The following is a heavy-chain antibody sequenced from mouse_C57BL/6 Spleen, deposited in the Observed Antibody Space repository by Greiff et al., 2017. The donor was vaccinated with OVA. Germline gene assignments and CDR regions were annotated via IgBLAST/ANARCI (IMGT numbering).Heavy chain of an antibody. D-gene: IGHD4-1*01. V-gene: IGHV1-52*01. CDR2: IDPSDSET. Sequence: QVQLQQPGAELVRPGSSVKLSCKASGYTFTSYWMHWVKQRPIQGLEWIGNIDPSDSETHYNQKFKDKATLTVDKSSSTAYMQLSSLTSEDSAVYYGAREGELGRLAYWGQGTLVTVSA. CDR3: AREGELGRLAY. J-gene: IGHJ3*01. CDR1: GYTFTSYW.